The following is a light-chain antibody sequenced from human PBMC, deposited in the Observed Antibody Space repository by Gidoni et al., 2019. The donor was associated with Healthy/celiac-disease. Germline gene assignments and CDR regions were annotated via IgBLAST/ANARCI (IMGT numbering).Light chain of an antibody. Sequence: DIQLTQPPSSLPASVGDRVTIPCRASQSISSYLNWYQQKPGKAPKLLIYAASSLQSGVPSRFSGSGSGTDFTLTISSLQPEDFATYYCQQSYSTPPAFGQGTKLEIK. CDR1: QSISSY. CDR3: QQSYSTPPA. J-gene: IGKJ2*01. CDR2: AAS. V-gene: IGKV1-39*01.